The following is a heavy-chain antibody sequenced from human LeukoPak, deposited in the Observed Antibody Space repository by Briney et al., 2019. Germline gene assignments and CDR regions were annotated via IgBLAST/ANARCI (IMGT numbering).Heavy chain of an antibody. J-gene: IGHJ4*02. CDR2: ISGSGDST. CDR1: GFTFSTYA. V-gene: IGHV3-23*01. D-gene: IGHD3-22*01. Sequence: GGSLRLSCAASGFTFSTYAVNWVRQDPGNGLECVSTISGSGDSTYYADSVKGRFTISRDNSKDTLYLQMSSVRVDDTAVYYCARDRGRYYDSRGFYWGYYFDSWGQGILVTVST. CDR3: ARDRGRYYDSRGFYWGYYFDS.